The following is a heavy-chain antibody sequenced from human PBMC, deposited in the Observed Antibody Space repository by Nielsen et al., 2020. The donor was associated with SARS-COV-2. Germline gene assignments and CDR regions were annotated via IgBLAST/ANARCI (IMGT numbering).Heavy chain of an antibody. V-gene: IGHV3-21*01. D-gene: IGHD6-13*01. J-gene: IGHJ4*02. CDR2: ISSSSSYI. CDR3: ARDLWYSSSWIGY. CDR1: GFTFSSYS. Sequence: GESLKISCAASGFTFSSYSMNWVRQAPGKGLEWVPSISSSSSYIYYADSVKGRFTISRDNAKNSLYLQMNSLRAEDTAVYYCARDLWYSSSWIGYWGQGTLVTVSS.